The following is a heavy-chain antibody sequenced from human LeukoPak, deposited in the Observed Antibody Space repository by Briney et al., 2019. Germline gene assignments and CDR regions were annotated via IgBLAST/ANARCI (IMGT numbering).Heavy chain of an antibody. CDR1: GFTFSSYA. Sequence: GGSLRLSCAASGFTFSSYAMHWVRQAPGKGLEYVSAISSNGGSTYYANSVKGRFTISRDNSKNTLYLQMGSLRAEDMAVYYCARRMATVVKGGDAFDIWGQGTMVTVSS. CDR3: ARRMATVVKGGDAFDI. V-gene: IGHV3-64*01. J-gene: IGHJ3*02. D-gene: IGHD4-23*01. CDR2: ISSNGGST.